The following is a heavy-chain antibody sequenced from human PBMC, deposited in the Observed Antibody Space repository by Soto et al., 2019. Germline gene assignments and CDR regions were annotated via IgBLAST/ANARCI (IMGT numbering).Heavy chain of an antibody. J-gene: IGHJ5*02. V-gene: IGHV4-34*01. CDR1: NGSFSDYF. CDR2: IKESGFA. D-gene: IGHD3-3*01. Sequence: PSETLSLTCGVYNGSFSDYFWNWIRQPPGKGLEWIGEIKESGFATYNPSLKRRVTMSLDTSNNQFSLRLTSVTAADTAVYYCARGQRFSDWFDPWGQGTLVTVSS. CDR3: ARGQRFSDWFDP.